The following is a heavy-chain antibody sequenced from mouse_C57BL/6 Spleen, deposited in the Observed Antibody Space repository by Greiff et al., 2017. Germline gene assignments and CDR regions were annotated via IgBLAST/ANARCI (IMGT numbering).Heavy chain of an antibody. CDR3: ARDSSGSVFDY. D-gene: IGHD3-2*02. CDR2: IHPNSGST. Sequence: QVQLQQPGAELVKPGASVKLSCKASGYTFTSYWMHWVKQRPGQGLKWIGMIHPNSGSTNYNEKFKSKATLTVDKSSSTAYMQLSSLTSEDSAVYYCARDSSGSVFDYWGQGTTLTVSS. V-gene: IGHV1-64*01. J-gene: IGHJ2*01. CDR1: GYTFTSYW.